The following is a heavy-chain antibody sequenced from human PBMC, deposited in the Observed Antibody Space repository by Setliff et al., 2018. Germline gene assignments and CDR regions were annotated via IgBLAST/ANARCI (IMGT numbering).Heavy chain of an antibody. CDR3: TFARDGYDVFDI. D-gene: IGHD5-18*01. V-gene: IGHV3-73*01. J-gene: IGHJ3*02. CDR2: IRGRTDNYAT. Sequence: GESLKLSCAASGFGFSGSAVYWVRQASVKGLEWIGRIRGRTDNYATAYAASVRGRFTISRDDSKNTAYLQMNSLKTEDTAVYYCTFARDGYDVFDIWGQGTMVTVSS. CDR1: GFGFSGSA.